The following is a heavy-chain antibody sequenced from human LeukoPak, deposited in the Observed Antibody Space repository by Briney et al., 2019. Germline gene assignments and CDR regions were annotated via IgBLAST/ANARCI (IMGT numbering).Heavy chain of an antibody. J-gene: IGHJ6*03. CDR3: ARGVYNYYYMDV. CDR1: DASMSSHY. CDR2: VFSTGDT. Sequence: SETLSLTCTVSDASMSSHYWIWVRQPPGRGLEWIGYVFSTGDTTYSPSLKSRVTISVDMSENQFSLKLNSVTAADTAVYYCARGVYNYYYMDVWGRGATVIVSS. V-gene: IGHV4-59*11.